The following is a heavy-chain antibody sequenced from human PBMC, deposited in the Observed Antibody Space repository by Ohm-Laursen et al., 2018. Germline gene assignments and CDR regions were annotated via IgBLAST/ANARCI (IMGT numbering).Heavy chain of an antibody. Sequence: SLRLSCAASGFNFGDYSMTWVRQTPGKGLEWVGFIRSKAYGGTAEYVASVKGRFTISRDDSKSIAYLQMNGLKTEDTGVYYCTCFDYGDYWGQGTLVTVSP. D-gene: IGHD3-16*01. CDR1: GFNFGDYS. V-gene: IGHV3-49*04. CDR2: IRSKAYGGTA. J-gene: IGHJ4*02. CDR3: TCFDYGDY.